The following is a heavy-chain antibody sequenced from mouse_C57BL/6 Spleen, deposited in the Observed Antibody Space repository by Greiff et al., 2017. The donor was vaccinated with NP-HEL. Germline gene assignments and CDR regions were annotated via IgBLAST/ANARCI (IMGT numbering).Heavy chain of an antibody. CDR1: GFTFSDAW. V-gene: IGHV6-6*01. Sequence: EVQLQQSGGGLVQPGGSMKLSCAASGFTFSDAWMDWVRQSPEKGLEWVAEIRNKANNHATYYAESVKGRFTISRDDSKSSVYLQMNSLRAEDTGIYYCTRESSGRYYAMDYWGQGTSVTVSS. J-gene: IGHJ4*01. CDR2: IRNKANNHAT. D-gene: IGHD3-2*02. CDR3: TRESSGRYYAMDY.